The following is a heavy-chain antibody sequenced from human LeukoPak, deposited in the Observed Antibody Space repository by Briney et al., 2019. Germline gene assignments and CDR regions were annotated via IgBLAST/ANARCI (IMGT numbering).Heavy chain of an antibody. J-gene: IGHJ6*03. Sequence: GGSLRLSCAASGFTFSSYAMSWVRQAPGKGLEWVSAISGSGGSTYYADSVKGRFTVSRDNSKNTLYLQMNSLRAEDTAVYYCTRDQVSTAYSENYYYYMDVWGKGTTVTISS. D-gene: IGHD2/OR15-2a*01. CDR3: TRDQVSTAYSENYYYYMDV. CDR2: ISGSGGST. CDR1: GFTFSSYA. V-gene: IGHV3-23*01.